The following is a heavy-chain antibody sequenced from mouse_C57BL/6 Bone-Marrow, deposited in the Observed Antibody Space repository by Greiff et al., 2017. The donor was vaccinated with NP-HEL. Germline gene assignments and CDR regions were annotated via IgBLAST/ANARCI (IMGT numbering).Heavy chain of an antibody. CDR2: IDPNSGGT. CDR3: AREDFLSLRRGFAY. V-gene: IGHV1-72*01. CDR1: GYTFTSYW. Sequence: QVQLQQPGAELVKPGASVKLSCKASGYTFTSYWMHWVKQRPGRGLEWIGRIDPNSGGTKYNEKFKSKATLTVDKPSSTAYMQLISLTSEDSAVYYCAREDFLSLRRGFAYWGQGTLVTVSA. J-gene: IGHJ3*01. D-gene: IGHD2-12*01.